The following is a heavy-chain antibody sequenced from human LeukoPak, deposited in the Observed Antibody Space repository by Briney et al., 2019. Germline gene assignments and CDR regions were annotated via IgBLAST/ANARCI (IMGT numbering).Heavy chain of an antibody. CDR3: ARVGRHYGSVGAFDI. CDR2: IYYSGST. Sequence: SETLSLTCTVSGGSISSYYWSWIRQPPGKGLEWIGYIYYSGSTNYNPSLKSRVTISVDTSKNQFSLKLSSVTAADTAVYYCARVGRHYGSVGAFDIWGQGTVVTVSS. CDR1: GGSISSYY. V-gene: IGHV4-59*01. D-gene: IGHD3-10*01. J-gene: IGHJ3*02.